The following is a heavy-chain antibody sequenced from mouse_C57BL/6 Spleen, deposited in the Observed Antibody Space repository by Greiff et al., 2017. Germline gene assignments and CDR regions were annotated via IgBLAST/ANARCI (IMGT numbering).Heavy chain of an antibody. CDR3: ARYYDGYYGGDAMDY. V-gene: IGHV1-18*01. D-gene: IGHD2-3*01. CDR1: GYTFTDYW. CDR2: INPNNGGT. Sequence: EVQLQQPGPELVKPGASVKIPCKASGYTFTDYWMDWVKQSHGKSLEWIGDINPNNGGTNYNQKFKGKATLTVDKSSSTAYMELRSLTSEDTAAYYGARYYDGYYGGDAMDYWGKGTSVTVSS. J-gene: IGHJ4*01.